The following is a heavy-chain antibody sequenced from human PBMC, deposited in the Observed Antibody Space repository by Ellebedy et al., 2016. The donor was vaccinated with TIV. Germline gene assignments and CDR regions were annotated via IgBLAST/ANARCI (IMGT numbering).Heavy chain of an antibody. CDR3: ARGRVDDSGNRIIDY. J-gene: IGHJ4*02. D-gene: IGHD4-11*01. CDR1: GASITNYF. V-gene: IGHV4-59*01. CDR2: AQ. Sequence: GSLRLSCTVSGASITNYFWTWFRQPPGKGLEWIGYAQKYNPSLASRVTISVDTSKNELPLKLTSVTAADTARYYCARGRVDDSGNRIIDYWGPGILVTVSS.